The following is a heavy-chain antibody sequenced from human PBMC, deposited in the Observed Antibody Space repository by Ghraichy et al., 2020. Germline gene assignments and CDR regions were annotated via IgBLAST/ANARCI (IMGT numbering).Heavy chain of an antibody. CDR1: GFTFNTYA. D-gene: IGHD3-9*01. Sequence: GGSLRLSCAASGFTFNTYAMSWVRQAPGKGLEWVSGISASGETTNYADSVKGRFTISRDNSKNTLYLQMNSLRAEDTAIYYCAKVLRYFQDFDYWGQGTLVTVSS. CDR2: ISASGETT. CDR3: AKVLRYFQDFDY. J-gene: IGHJ4*02. V-gene: IGHV3-23*01.